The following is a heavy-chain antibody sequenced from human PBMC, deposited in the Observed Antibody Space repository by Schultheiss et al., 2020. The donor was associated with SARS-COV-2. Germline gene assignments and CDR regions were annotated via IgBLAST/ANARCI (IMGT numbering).Heavy chain of an antibody. CDR2: IDWDDDK. J-gene: IGHJ6*02. V-gene: IGHV2-70*12. Sequence: SGPTLVKPTQTLTLTCTFSGFSLSTSGMCVSWIRQPPGKALEWLARIDWDDDKRYSPSLKTRLTISKDTSKNQVVLTMTNMDPVDTATYYCAHRRRNWNGNYYYYGMDVWGQGTTVTVSS. D-gene: IGHD1-20*01. CDR1: GFSLSTSGMC. CDR3: AHRRRNWNGNYYYYGMDV.